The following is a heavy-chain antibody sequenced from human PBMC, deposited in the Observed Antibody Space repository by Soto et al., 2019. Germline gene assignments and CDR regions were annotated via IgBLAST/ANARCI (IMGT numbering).Heavy chain of an antibody. V-gene: IGHV3-33*01. D-gene: IGHD6-19*01. CDR1: GFTFSSYG. J-gene: IGHJ4*02. Sequence: PGGSLRLSCAASGFTFSSYGMHWVRQAPGKGLEWVAVIWYDGSNKYYADSVKGRFTISRGNSKNTLYLQMNSLRAEDTAVYYCARDPASSGWPYYFDYWGQGTLVTVSS. CDR3: ARDPASSGWPYYFDY. CDR2: IWYDGSNK.